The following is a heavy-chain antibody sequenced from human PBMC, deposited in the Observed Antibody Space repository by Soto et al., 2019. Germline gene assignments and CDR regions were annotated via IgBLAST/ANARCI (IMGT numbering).Heavy chain of an antibody. D-gene: IGHD3-22*01. J-gene: IGHJ4*02. CDR1: GGSISSRTYY. CDR3: ARQTKDYYDTSGYYLN. CDR2: IYYNGND. Sequence: SETLSLTCTVSGGSISSRTYYWGWIRQPPGKGLEWIASIYYNGNDFYNPSLNSRVTISVDTSNNQFSLKLRSVTAADTAVYYCARQTKDYYDTSGYYLNWGQGTLVTGSS. V-gene: IGHV4-39*01.